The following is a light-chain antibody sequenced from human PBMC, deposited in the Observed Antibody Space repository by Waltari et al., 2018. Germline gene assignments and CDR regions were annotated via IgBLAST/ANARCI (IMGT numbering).Light chain of an antibody. J-gene: IGLJ2*01. CDR2: DVS. V-gene: IGLV2-14*03. CDR1: SSDVGGYNY. Sequence: QSALTQPASVSGSPGQSITISCTGTSSDVGGYNYVSWYQHHPGKAPKLIIYDVSRWPAGVSNRSAGSKSGNTASLTISGLQAEDDADYYCSSYAGYSAVVFGGGTKVTIL. CDR3: SSYAGYSAVV.